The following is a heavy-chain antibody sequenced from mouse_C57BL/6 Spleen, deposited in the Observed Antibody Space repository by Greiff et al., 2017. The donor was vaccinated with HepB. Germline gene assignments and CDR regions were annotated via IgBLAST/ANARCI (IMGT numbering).Heavy chain of an antibody. CDR3: ARDNYFDD. V-gene: IGHV5-4*01. CDR1: GFTFSSYA. CDR2: ISDGGSYT. J-gene: IGHJ2*01. Sequence: EVKLVESGGGLVKPGGSLKLSCAASGFTFSSYAMSWVRQTPEKRLEWVATISDGGSYTYYPDNVKGRFTISRDNAKNNLYLQMSHLKSEDTAMYYCARDNYFDDWGQGTTRTVAS.